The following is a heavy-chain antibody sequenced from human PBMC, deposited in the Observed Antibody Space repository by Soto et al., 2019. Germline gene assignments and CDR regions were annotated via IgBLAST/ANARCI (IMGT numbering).Heavy chain of an antibody. J-gene: IGHJ4*02. D-gene: IGHD6-19*01. CDR1: GDSVSSNSAA. V-gene: IGHV6-1*01. CDR2: TYYRSKWYN. CDR3: TGQSVAGAIDY. Sequence: SQTLSLTCAISGDSVSSNSAAWHWIRQSPSRGLEWLGRTYYRSKWYNGYSVSVKSRITINPDTSKNQFSLQLNSVSPEDTAVYYCTGQSVAGAIDYWGQGTPVTSPQ.